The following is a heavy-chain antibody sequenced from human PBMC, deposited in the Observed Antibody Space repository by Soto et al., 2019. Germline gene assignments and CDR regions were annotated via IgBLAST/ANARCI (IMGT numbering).Heavy chain of an antibody. Sequence: QVHMVQSGAEVKKPGAAVKVSCQGSGYAFTTYGITWVRHAPGQGLERMGWISAHNGNTNYAQKPQGRVTVTRDTSMSTAYMELRSLRYDDTALYYFARGRYGDYWGQGALVTVSS. CDR3: ARGRYGDY. D-gene: IGHD1-1*01. J-gene: IGHJ4*02. V-gene: IGHV1-18*01. CDR2: ISAHNGNT. CDR1: GYAFTTYG.